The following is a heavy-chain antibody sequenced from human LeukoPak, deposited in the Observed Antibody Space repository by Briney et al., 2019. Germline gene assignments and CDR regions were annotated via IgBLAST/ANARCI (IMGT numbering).Heavy chain of an antibody. J-gene: IGHJ4*02. CDR3: AREVATTHFDY. Sequence: SETLSLTCAVYGGSFSGYYWSWIRQPPGKGLEWIGEINHGGSTNYNPSLKSRVTISVDTSKNQFSLKLSSVTAADTAVYYCAREVATTHFDYWGQGTLVTVSS. V-gene: IGHV4-34*01. D-gene: IGHD5-24*01. CDR1: GGSFSGYY. CDR2: INHGGST.